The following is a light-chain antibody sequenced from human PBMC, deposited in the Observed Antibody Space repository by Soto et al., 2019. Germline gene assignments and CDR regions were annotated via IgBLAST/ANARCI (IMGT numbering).Light chain of an antibody. CDR2: DTS. V-gene: IGKV3-20*01. CDR3: QQYGSSPGT. J-gene: IGKJ1*01. CDR1: QNVRDSY. Sequence: EIVWTQSPGTLSLSPGERATLSCRASQNVRDSYLAWYQQKPGQAPSLLLYDTSTRATGVPDRFSGSGSGTDFALTISRVEPEDFALYFCQQYGSSPGTFGQGTKVEI.